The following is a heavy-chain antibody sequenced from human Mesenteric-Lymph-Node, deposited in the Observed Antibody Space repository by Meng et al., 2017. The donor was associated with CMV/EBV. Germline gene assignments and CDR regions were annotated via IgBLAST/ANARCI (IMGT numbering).Heavy chain of an antibody. J-gene: IGHJ6*02. Sequence: GESLKISCAASGFTFSDYYMSWIRQAPGKGLEWVSYISSSGSTIYYADSVKGRFTISRDNAKNSLYLQMNSLRAEDTAVYYCARVSTYDFWSRGYGMDVWGQGTTVTVSS. D-gene: IGHD3-3*01. CDR3: ARVSTYDFWSRGYGMDV. CDR2: ISSSGSTI. CDR1: GFTFSDYY. V-gene: IGHV3-11*04.